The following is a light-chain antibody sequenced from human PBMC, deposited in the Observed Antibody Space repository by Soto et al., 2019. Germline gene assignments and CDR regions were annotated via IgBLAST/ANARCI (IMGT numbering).Light chain of an antibody. J-gene: IGKJ2*01. Sequence: DIEMTQCPSSLSASVGDRVTITCRASQRISSYLNWYQQKPGKAPKLLIYGASSLQSGVPSRFSGSGSGTDFTLTISSLQPEDFATYYCQQSYGTPHTFGQGTKVDIK. CDR2: GAS. CDR1: QRISSY. CDR3: QQSYGTPHT. V-gene: IGKV1-39*01.